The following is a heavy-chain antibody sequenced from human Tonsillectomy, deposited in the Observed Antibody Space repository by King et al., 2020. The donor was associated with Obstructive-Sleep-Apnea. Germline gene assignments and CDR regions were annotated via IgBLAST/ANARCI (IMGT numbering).Heavy chain of an antibody. V-gene: IGHV3-7*01. CDR3: ARWDRWPEAFDI. CDR1: GFIFSGYW. D-gene: IGHD5-24*01. J-gene: IGHJ3*02. Sequence: EVQLVESGGGLVQPGGSLRLSCTASGFIFSGYWMSWVRQAPGKGLEWVANIKQDGSEKYYVDSVKGRFTISRDNGKSSLFLQVNTLRVEDTAVYFCARWDRWPEAFDIWGQGIMVSVSS. CDR2: IKQDGSEK.